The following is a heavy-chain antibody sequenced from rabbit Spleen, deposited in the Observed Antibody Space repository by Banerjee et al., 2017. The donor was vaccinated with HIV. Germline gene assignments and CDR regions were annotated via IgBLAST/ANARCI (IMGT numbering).Heavy chain of an antibody. Sequence: QEQLEESGGDLVKPEGSLTLTCTASGFSFSSGYDMCWVRQAPGKGLEWIGYIYSGIEDTYYATWAKGRFTISKTSSTTVTLQMTSLTVADTATYFCARVSETSGWGEDLWGPGTLVTVS. CDR1: GFSFSSGYD. D-gene: IGHD4-1*01. CDR3: ARVSETSGWGEDL. J-gene: IGHJ4*01. CDR2: IYSGIEDT. V-gene: IGHV1S45*01.